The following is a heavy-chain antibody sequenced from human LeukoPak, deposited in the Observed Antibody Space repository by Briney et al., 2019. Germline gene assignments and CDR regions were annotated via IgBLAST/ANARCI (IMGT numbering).Heavy chain of an antibody. Sequence: GGSLRLSCAASGFTFSSYWMNWARQAPGKGLEWVASINHNGNVNYYVDSVKGRFTISRDNAKNSPYLQMSNLRAEDTAVYFCVRDGQGSTPLDYWGQGTLVTVSS. J-gene: IGHJ4*02. V-gene: IGHV3-7*03. CDR2: INHNGNVN. D-gene: IGHD1-26*01. CDR1: GFTFSSYW. CDR3: VRDGQGSTPLDY.